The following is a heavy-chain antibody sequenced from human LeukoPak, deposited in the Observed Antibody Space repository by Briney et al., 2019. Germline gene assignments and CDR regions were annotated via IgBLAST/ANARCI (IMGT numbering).Heavy chain of an antibody. V-gene: IGHV3-30*02. J-gene: IGHJ4*02. Sequence: PGGSLRLSCAASGFTFRSHGMHWVRQAPGKGLEWVAFIRYDGSYKYYADSVKGRFTISRDNSKNTLYLQMNSLRAEDTAVYYCARDPYSSSSDYWGQGTLVTVSS. CDR3: ARDPYSSSSDY. CDR2: IRYDGSYK. D-gene: IGHD6-6*01. CDR1: GFTFRSHG.